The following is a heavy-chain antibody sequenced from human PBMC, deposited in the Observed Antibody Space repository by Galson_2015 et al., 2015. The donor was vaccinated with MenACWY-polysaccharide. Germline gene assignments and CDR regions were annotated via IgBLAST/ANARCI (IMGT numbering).Heavy chain of an antibody. CDR2: IKKDGSEK. Sequence: SLRLSFAASGFTFSNYWMTWGRRGPGKGAGWGGRIKKDGSEKYYVDSVKGRFTISRDNGKKSVFLQMSSLRVEDTAVYYCARGHYGMDVWGQGTTVTVSS. CDR1: GFTFSNYW. CDR3: ARGHYGMDV. V-gene: IGHV3-7*01. J-gene: IGHJ6*02.